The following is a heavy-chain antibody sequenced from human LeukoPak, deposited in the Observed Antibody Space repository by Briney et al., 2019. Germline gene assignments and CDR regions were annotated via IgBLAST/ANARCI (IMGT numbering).Heavy chain of an antibody. V-gene: IGHV1-2*02. Sequence: SVKVSCKASGYTFTGYYMHWVRQAPGQELEWMGWINPNSGGTNYAQKFQGRVTMTRDTSISTAYMELSRLRSDDTAVYYCARLVSSSGWHDFDYWGQGTLVTVSS. CDR3: ARLVSSSGWHDFDY. J-gene: IGHJ4*02. CDR1: GYTFTGYY. CDR2: INPNSGGT. D-gene: IGHD6-25*01.